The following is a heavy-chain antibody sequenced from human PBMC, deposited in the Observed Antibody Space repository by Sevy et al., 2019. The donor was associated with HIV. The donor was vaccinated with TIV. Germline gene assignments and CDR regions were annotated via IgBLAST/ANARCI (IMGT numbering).Heavy chain of an antibody. Sequence: GGSLRLSCAASGFIFSTYGMHWVRQAPGKGLEWVELIWYDGSSQYYADSVQGRFTFSRDNSKNTQDLQMNSLRAEDTAVYYCVSGASIAAAGNFAYWGQGTLVTVSS. CDR2: IWYDGSSQ. D-gene: IGHD6-13*01. CDR1: GFIFSTYG. V-gene: IGHV3-33*08. J-gene: IGHJ4*02. CDR3: VSGASIAAAGNFAY.